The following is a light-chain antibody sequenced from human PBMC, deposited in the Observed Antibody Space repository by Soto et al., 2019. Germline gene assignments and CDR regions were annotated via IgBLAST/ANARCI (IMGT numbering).Light chain of an antibody. CDR3: FSHRGGESHV. CDR1: SSDVGAYNY. Sequence: QSVLTQPASVSGSPGQSITISCTGTSSDVGAYNYVSWYQQYPGKAPKLMIYGVTNRPSGVSNRFSGSKTGNTASLTISGLQAEDEADYYCFSHRGGESHVLGTGTKVTVL. CDR2: GVT. V-gene: IGLV2-14*01. J-gene: IGLJ1*01.